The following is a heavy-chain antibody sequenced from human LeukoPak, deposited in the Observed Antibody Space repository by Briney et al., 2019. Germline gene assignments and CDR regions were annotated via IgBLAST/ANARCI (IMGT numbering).Heavy chain of an antibody. CDR2: IYPGDSDT. D-gene: IGHD6-13*01. V-gene: IGHV5-51*01. CDR1: GYSFTSYW. Sequence: GESLQISCQGSGYSFTSYWIGWVRQMPGKGLEWMGIIYPGDSDTRYSPSFQGQVTISADKSISTAYLQWSSLKASDTAMYYCASQKPLAAAGTQSTNDAFDIWGQGTMVTVSS. J-gene: IGHJ3*02. CDR3: ASQKPLAAAGTQSTNDAFDI.